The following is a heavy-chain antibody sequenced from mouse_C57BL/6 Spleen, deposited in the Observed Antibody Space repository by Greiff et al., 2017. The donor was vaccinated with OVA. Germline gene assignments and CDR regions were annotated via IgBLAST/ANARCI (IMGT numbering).Heavy chain of an antibody. CDR2: IDPSDSYT. CDR1: GYTFTSYW. Sequence: QVQLKQPGAELVMPGASVKLSCKASGYTFTSYWMHWVKQRPGQGLEWIGEIDPSDSYTNYNQKFKGKSTLTVDKSSSTAYMQLSSLTSEDSAVYYCARHDGRDYYAMDYWGQGTSVTVSS. D-gene: IGHD2-12*01. V-gene: IGHV1-69*01. CDR3: ARHDGRDYYAMDY. J-gene: IGHJ4*01.